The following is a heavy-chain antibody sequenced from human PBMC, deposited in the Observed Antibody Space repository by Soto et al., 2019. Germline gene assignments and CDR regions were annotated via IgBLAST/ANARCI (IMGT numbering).Heavy chain of an antibody. CDR2: ISGSGGST. D-gene: IGHD1-26*01. CDR1: GFTFSSYA. CDR3: AKVRELLPYFDY. V-gene: IGHV3-23*01. Sequence: EVQLLESGGGLVQPGGSLRLSCAASGFTFSSYAMSWVRQAPGKGLEWVSAISGSGGSTYYADSVKGRFTISRDNSKNTLYLQMNSLKAEDTDVYYCAKVRELLPYFDYWGQGTLVTVSS. J-gene: IGHJ4*02.